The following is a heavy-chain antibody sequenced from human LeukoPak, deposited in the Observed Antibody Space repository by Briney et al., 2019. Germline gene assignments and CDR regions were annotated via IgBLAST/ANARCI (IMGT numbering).Heavy chain of an antibody. J-gene: IGHJ6*03. V-gene: IGHV3-23*01. D-gene: IGHD3-3*01. Sequence: GGSLRLSCAASGFTFSSYGMTWVRQPPGKGLEWVSCISGSGGSTNHADSVKGRFTISGDNSKNTLYLQMNSLRAEDTAVYYCAKIGRNYDFWTGFYEEEVDYMDVWGKGTTVTVSS. CDR2: ISGSGGST. CDR1: GFTFSSYG. CDR3: AKIGRNYDFWTGFYEEEVDYMDV.